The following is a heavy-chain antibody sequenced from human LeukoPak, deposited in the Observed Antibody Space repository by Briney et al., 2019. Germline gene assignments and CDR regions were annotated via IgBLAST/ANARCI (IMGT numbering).Heavy chain of an antibody. CDR3: ARYNWNDGYFDY. D-gene: IGHD1-1*01. CDR1: GYSISSGYY. Sequence: SSETLSLTCAVSGYSISSGYYWGWIRQPPGKGLEWIGSIYHSGSTYYTPSLKSRVTISVDTSKNQFSLKLSSVTAADTAVYYCARYNWNDGYFDYWGQGTLVTVSS. J-gene: IGHJ4*02. CDR2: IYHSGST. V-gene: IGHV4-38-2*01.